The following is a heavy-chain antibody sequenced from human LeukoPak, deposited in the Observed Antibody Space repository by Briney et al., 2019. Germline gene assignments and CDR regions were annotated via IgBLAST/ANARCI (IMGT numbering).Heavy chain of an antibody. CDR2: ISSSSSYI. Sequence: PGGSLRLSCAASGFTFSSYSMNWVRQAPGKGLEWVSSISSSSSYIHYADSVKGRFTISRDNAKNSLYPQMNSLRAEDTAVYYCARDCATTYSVCYMDVWGKGTTVTVSS. J-gene: IGHJ6*03. V-gene: IGHV3-21*01. D-gene: IGHD4-17*01. CDR3: ARDCATTYSVCYMDV. CDR1: GFTFSSYS.